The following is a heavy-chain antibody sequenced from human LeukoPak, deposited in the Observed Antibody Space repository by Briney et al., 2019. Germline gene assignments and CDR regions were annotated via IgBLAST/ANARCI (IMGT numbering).Heavy chain of an antibody. CDR3: AIDVPGSYSYDY. D-gene: IGHD1-26*01. J-gene: IGHJ4*02. CDR1: GYTFTGYY. CDR2: INANSGGT. Sequence: ASVKVSCKASGYTFTGYYMHWVRQAPGQGLEWMGRINANSGGTNYTQKFQGRVTITRDTSISTAYMELSRLRSDDPAVYYLAIDVPGSYSYDYWLQATLVTVSS. V-gene: IGHV1-2*06.